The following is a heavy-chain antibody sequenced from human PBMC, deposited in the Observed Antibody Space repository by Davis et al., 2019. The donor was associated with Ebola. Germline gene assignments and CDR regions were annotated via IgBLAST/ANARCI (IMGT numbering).Heavy chain of an antibody. D-gene: IGHD3-10*01. J-gene: IGHJ6*02. CDR1: GYTFTSYD. Sequence: ASVKVSCKASGYTFTSYDINWVRQATGQGLEWMGWMNPNSGNTGYAQKFQGRVTMTRDTSTSTVYMDLSSLRSEDTAVYYCARGLWFTGPPTYGLDVWGQGTTVTVSS. V-gene: IGHV1-8*02. CDR3: ARGLWFTGPPTYGLDV. CDR2: MNPNSGNT.